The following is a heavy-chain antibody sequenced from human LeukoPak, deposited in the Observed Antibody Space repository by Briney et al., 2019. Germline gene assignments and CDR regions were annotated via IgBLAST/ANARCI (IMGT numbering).Heavy chain of an antibody. CDR1: GLTVNTND. D-gene: IGHD5-24*01. CDR2: IFSDDTT. V-gene: IGHV3-53*01. CDR3: TRDIPRDPYSYFDY. Sequence: PGGSLRLSCAVSGLTVNTNDLTWVRQAPEKGLEWVSTIFSDDTTSYSDSVKGRFTISRDSSKNTLHLQMNGLRAEDSAVYYCTRDIPRDPYSYFDYWGQGILVTVSS. J-gene: IGHJ4*02.